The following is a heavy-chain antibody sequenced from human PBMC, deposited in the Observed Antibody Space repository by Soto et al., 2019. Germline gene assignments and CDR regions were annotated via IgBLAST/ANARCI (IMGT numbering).Heavy chain of an antibody. J-gene: IGHJ5*02. CDR2: ISGFNDDT. Sequence: QVQLVQSGAEMKNPGASVKVSCKASGYTFTSYGISWVRQAPGQGLEWMGWISGFNDDTNHAQKLQGRVTMTKDTSTSTAYMELRSLKSDDTAVYYCARSGSSYPARNWFGPWGQGTLVTVSS. V-gene: IGHV1-18*01. D-gene: IGHD3-10*01. CDR3: ARSGSSYPARNWFGP. CDR1: GYTFTSYG.